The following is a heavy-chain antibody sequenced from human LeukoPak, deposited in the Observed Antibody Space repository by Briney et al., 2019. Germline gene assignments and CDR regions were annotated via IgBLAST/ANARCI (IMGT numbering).Heavy chain of an antibody. Sequence: EASVKVSCKASGYTFTSYGISWVRQAPGQGLEWMGWSNAGNGNTKYSQEFQGRVTITRDTSASTAYMELSSLRSEDMAVYYCARGALGYYYDSSGYSPRGWFDPWGQGTLVTVSS. CDR1: GYTFTSYG. J-gene: IGHJ5*02. D-gene: IGHD3-22*01. V-gene: IGHV1-3*02. CDR2: SNAGNGNT. CDR3: ARGALGYYYDSSGYSPRGWFDP.